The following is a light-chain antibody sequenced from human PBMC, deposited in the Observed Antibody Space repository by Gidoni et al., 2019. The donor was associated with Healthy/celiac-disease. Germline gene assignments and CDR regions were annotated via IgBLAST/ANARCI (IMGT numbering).Light chain of an antibody. CDR3: QQYYGTPIT. CDR1: QSVLYSTDNKNY. Sequence: DIVMTQSPDSLAVSLGARATIHCKSSQSVLYSTDNKNYLAWYQQKPGQPPNLLIYWASTRESGVPDRFSGSGSGTDFTLTISSLQAEDVAVYYCQQYYGTPITFGQGTRLEIK. J-gene: IGKJ5*01. CDR2: WAS. V-gene: IGKV4-1*01.